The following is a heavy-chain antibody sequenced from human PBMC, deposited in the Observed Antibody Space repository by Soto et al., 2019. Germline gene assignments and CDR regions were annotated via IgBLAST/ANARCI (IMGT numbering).Heavy chain of an antibody. CDR3: ARVGYCSSTSCHYYYGMDV. CDR2: ISSSSSYI. Sequence: GGSLSLSCAASGFTFSSYSMNWVRQAPGKGLEWVSSISSSSSYIYYADSVKGRFTISRDNAKNSLYLQMNSLRAEDTAVYYCARVGYCSSTSCHYYYGMDVWGQGTTVTVSS. J-gene: IGHJ6*02. CDR1: GFTFSSYS. D-gene: IGHD2-2*01. V-gene: IGHV3-21*01.